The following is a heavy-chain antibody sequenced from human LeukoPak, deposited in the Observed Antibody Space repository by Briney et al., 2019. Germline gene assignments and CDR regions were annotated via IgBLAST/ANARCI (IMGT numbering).Heavy chain of an antibody. D-gene: IGHD3-10*01. CDR3: ARAGMGWFGELMDV. V-gene: IGHV1-8*01. CDR1: GYTFTSYD. CDR2: MNPNSGNT. J-gene: IGHJ6*02. Sequence: ASVKVSCKASGYTFTSYDINWVRQATGQGLEWMGWMNPNSGNTGYAQKFQGRATMTRNTSISTAYMELSSLRSEDTAVYYCARAGMGWFGELMDVWGQGTTVTASS.